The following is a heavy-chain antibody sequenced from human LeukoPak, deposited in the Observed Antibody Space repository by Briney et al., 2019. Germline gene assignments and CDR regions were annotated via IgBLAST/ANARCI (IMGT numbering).Heavy chain of an antibody. D-gene: IGHD3-10*01. V-gene: IGHV4-59*01. CDR3: ARGNYYGSGRFDY. CDR1: GGSISGSY. J-gene: IGHJ4*02. Sequence: PSETLSLTCTVSGGSISGSYWTWIRQPPGKTLEWIGHSFYGGSTNYNPSLKSRLTISVGTSKNQFSLKVISVTAADTAVYYCARGNYYGSGRFDYWGRGTLVTVSS. CDR2: SFYGGST.